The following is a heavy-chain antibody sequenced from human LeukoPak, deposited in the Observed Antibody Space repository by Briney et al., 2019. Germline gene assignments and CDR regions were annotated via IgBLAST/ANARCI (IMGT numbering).Heavy chain of an antibody. CDR2: IKQDGSKK. Sequence: GGSLRLSCTAPGFTFSSYWMSWVRQAPGKGLEWVANIKQDGSKKNYVDSVKGRFTISRDNAKNSMYLQMNCLRAEDTAVYYCATPLDYYDSSGYHQGGDWGQGTLVTVSS. J-gene: IGHJ4*02. V-gene: IGHV3-7*03. D-gene: IGHD3-22*01. CDR3: ATPLDYYDSSGYHQGGD. CDR1: GFTFSSYW.